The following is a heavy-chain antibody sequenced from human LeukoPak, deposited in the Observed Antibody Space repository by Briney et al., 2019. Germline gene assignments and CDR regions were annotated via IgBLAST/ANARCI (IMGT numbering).Heavy chain of an antibody. V-gene: IGHV4-4*02. CDR1: GFTVSSNY. D-gene: IGHD2-15*01. CDR3: ARNGDYSQDF. CDR2: THHSGST. Sequence: PGGSLRLSCAASGFTVSSNYMSWVRQAPGKGLEWIAETHHSGSTNYNPSLKSRVTISVDKSRDHFSLTLNSVTAADTAVYYCARNGDYSQDFWGQGTLVTVSS. J-gene: IGHJ4*02.